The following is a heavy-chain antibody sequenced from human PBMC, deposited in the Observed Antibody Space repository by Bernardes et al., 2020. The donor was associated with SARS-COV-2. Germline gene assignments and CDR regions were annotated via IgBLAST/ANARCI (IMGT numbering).Heavy chain of an antibody. CDR3: ARGWITMIVVAPNWFDP. V-gene: IGHV4-38-2*01. J-gene: IGHJ5*02. Sequence: SETLSLTRAVSGYSISSGYYWGWIRQPPGKGLEWIGSIYHSGSTYYNPSLKSRVTISVDTSKNQFSLKLSSVTAADTAVYYCARGWITMIVVAPNWFDPWGQGTLVTVSS. CDR2: IYHSGST. D-gene: IGHD3-22*01. CDR1: GYSISSGYY.